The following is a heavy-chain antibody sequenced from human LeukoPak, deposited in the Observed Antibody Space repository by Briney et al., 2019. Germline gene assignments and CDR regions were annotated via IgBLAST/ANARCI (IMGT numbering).Heavy chain of an antibody. J-gene: IGHJ6*03. CDR3: ARDHWQLVQGKNYYYYMDV. V-gene: IGHV1-69*05. CDR2: IIPIFGTA. D-gene: IGHD6-6*01. Sequence: GASVKVSCKASGGTFSSYAIIWVRQAPGQGLEWMGGIIPIFGTANYAQKFQGRVTITTDESTSTAYMELSSLRSEDTAVYYCARDHWQLVQGKNYYYYMDVWGKGTTVTVSS. CDR1: GGTFSSYA.